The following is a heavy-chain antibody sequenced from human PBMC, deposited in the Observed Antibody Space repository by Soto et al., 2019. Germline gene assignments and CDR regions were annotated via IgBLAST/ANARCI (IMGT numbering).Heavy chain of an antibody. CDR2: ISYDGSNK. CDR1: GFTFSSYG. D-gene: IGHD6-6*01. Sequence: GGSLRLSCAASGFTFSSYGMHWVRQAPGKGLEWVAVISYDGSNKYYADSVKGRFTISRDNSKNTLYLQMNSLRAEDTAVYYCAKDNYSSSSNVEYWGQGTLVTVSS. CDR3: AKDNYSSSSNVEY. J-gene: IGHJ4*02. V-gene: IGHV3-30*18.